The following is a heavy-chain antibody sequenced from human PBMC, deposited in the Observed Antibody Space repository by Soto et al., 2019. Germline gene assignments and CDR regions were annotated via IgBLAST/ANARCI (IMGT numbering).Heavy chain of an antibody. CDR2: INPNSGGA. D-gene: IGHD5-12*01. Sequence: QVQLVQSGAEVQQPGASVKVSCKASGDTFIGYYIHWVRQAPGQGLEWMGWINPNSGGAKYSQKFQAWVTMTSDTSISTAYMELSRLKSDDTAVYYCARSGGGYDLGDYWGQGTLVTVSS. CDR1: GDTFIGYY. J-gene: IGHJ4*02. V-gene: IGHV1-2*04. CDR3: ARSGGGYDLGDY.